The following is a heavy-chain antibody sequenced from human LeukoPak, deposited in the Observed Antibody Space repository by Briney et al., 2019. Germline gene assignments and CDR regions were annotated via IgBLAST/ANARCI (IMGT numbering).Heavy chain of an antibody. CDR3: ASLPLDQDYDILTGYYM. CDR1: GFTFSSYG. CDR2: ISYDGSNK. D-gene: IGHD3-9*01. J-gene: IGHJ4*02. V-gene: IGHV3-30*03. Sequence: GGSLRLSCAASGFTFSSYGMHWVRQAPGKGLEWVAVISYDGSNKYYADSVKGRFTISRDNSKNTLYLQMNSLRAEDTAVYYCASLPLDQDYDILTGYYMWGQGTLVTVSS.